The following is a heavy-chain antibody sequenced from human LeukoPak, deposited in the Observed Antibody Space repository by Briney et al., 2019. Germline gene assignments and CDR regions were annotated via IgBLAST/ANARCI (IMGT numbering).Heavy chain of an antibody. CDR1: GYTFTGYY. D-gene: IGHD4-23*01. CDR2: INPNSGGT. J-gene: IGHJ4*02. Sequence: ASVTVSCKASGYTFTGYYMHWVRQAPGQGLEWMGWINPNSGGTTYAQKFQGRVTITRDTTISTAYMEQSRLRADDTAVYYWARDRYGGNSADYWGQGTLVTVSS. CDR3: ARDRYGGNSADY. V-gene: IGHV1-2*02.